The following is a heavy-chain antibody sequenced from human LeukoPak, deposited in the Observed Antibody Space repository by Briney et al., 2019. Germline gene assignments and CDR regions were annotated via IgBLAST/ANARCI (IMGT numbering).Heavy chain of an antibody. V-gene: IGHV1-69*04. CDR3: ARVGEQQLFDY. D-gene: IGHD6-13*01. Sequence: SVKVSCKASGGTFSSYAISWVRQAPGQGLEWMGRISPILGIANYAQKFQGRVTITADKSTSTAYMELSTLRSEDTAVYYCARVGEQQLFDYWGQGTLVTVSS. CDR2: ISPILGIA. CDR1: GGTFSSYA. J-gene: IGHJ4*02.